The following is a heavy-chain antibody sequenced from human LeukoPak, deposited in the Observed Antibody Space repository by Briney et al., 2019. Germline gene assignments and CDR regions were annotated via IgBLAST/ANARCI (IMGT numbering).Heavy chain of an antibody. J-gene: IGHJ4*02. CDR1: GGSLNDSD. V-gene: IGHV4-34*01. Sequence: PSETLSLTCTLYGGSLNDSDWSWIRQPPGKGLEGIGEITHSGGTHYNPSLWSRLTISTDTSRNKLSLQLTSVTAADTGVYFCARVSDIMISFGGAISYFDYWGQGALVTVSS. D-gene: IGHD3-16*02. CDR3: ARVSDIMISFGGAISYFDY. CDR2: ITHSGGT.